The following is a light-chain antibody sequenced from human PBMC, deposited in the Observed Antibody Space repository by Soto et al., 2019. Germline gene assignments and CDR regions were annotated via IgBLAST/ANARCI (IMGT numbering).Light chain of an antibody. CDR2: EVS. J-gene: IGLJ1*01. CDR1: NSDSGSYNL. V-gene: IGLV2-14*02. Sequence: QSVRTQPTSVSGSPGQSITMSCTATNSDSGSYNLVSWYQQHPGKAPKLLISEVSNRPSGVSYRFSGSKSANTASLTISGLQAEDEADYYCASFTSSNTYVFGTGTKVTVL. CDR3: ASFTSSNTYV.